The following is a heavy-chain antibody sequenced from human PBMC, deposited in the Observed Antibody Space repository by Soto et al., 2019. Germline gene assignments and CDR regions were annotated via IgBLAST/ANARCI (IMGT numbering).Heavy chain of an antibody. CDR1: GFSLSTSGVG. D-gene: IGHD6-13*01. J-gene: IGHJ4*02. V-gene: IGHV2-5*02. CDR3: AHRVGLAGGLGY. CDR2: IYWDDDK. Sequence: QITLKESGPTLVKPTQTLTLTCTFSGFSLSTSGVGVGWIRQPPGKALEWLTLIYWDDDKRYSPSLKSRVTITKDTSKNQVVLTMTNMDPVDTATYYCAHRVGLAGGLGYWGQGTLVIVSS.